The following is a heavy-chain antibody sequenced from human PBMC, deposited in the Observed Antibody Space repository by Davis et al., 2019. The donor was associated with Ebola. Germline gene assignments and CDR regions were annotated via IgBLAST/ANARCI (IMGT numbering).Heavy chain of an antibody. CDR1: GYTFTSYD. J-gene: IGHJ4*02. CDR2: MNPNSGNT. D-gene: IGHD3-22*01. CDR3: ARGNREKYYENSDYYHGAFDH. Sequence: ASVKVSCKASGYTFTSYDINWVRQATGQGLEWMGWMNPNSGNTGYAQKFQGRVTMTTDSSISTAYMELSSLISEDTAVYYCARGNREKYYENSDYYHGAFDHWGQGTLVTVSS. V-gene: IGHV1-8*01.